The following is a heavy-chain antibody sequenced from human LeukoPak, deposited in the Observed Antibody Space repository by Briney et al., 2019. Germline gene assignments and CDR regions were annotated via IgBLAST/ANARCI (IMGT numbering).Heavy chain of an antibody. CDR3: ARQHSTGDHYGMDV. J-gene: IGHJ6*02. D-gene: IGHD2-8*02. CDR1: GGSIRSDNYY. Sequence: SETLSLTCTVSGGSIRSDNYYWGWIRQSPGKGLKWIGNIYFRGSTSYNPSLDSRLAISVDTSENQFSLRLTSVTAADTAVYYCARQHSTGDHYGMDVWGQGATVTVSS. V-gene: IGHV4-39*01. CDR2: IYFRGST.